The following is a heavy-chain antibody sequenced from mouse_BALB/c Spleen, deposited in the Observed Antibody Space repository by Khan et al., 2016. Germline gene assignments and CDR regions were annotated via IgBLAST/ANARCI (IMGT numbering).Heavy chain of an antibody. V-gene: IGHV2-6-7*01. CDR1: GFSITGFA. Sequence: VVLVVSGPGLVALSQSLSITCPVSGFSITGFAVNWVCQPTGKGLEWLGVICGDGSIEVASLLKSELSISKGNSKRQVCLKMTSLQADDQDRYYWASSYDCVGGFSYGRQGALVTVSA. CDR2: ICGDGSI. D-gene: IGHD2-4*01. J-gene: IGHJ3*01. CDR3: ASSYDCVGGFSY.